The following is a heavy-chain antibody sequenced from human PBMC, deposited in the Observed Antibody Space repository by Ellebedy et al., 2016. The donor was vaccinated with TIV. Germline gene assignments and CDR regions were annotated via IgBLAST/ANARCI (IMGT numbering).Heavy chain of an antibody. CDR2: IYQDGSDQ. CDR1: GFSFRSYW. Sequence: GESLKISCAASGFSFRSYWMSWVRQAPGKGLEWVANIYQDGSDQYYVDSVTGRFTISRDNANKLLFLQMNSLRVEDTAVYYCARRGSYGDYAVQVNSWFDRWGQGVLVTVSS. J-gene: IGHJ5*02. D-gene: IGHD4-17*01. CDR3: ARRGSYGDYAVQVNSWFDR. V-gene: IGHV3-7*01.